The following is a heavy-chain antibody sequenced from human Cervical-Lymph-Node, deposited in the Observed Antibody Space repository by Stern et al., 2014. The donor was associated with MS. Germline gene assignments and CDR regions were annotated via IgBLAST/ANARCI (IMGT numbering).Heavy chain of an antibody. CDR2: IFPIDSET. V-gene: IGHV5-51*01. CDR1: GYSFSSYW. Sequence: EVQLVEYGAEVKKPGESLKIACKGSGYSFSSYWIAWVRQMHGKGLEWMGMIFPIDSETRSSPSFEGQVTISVDKSTSTAYLHWSSLKASDTARYYCGREVALTAGLLGFWGQGTQVIVS. J-gene: IGHJ4*02. CDR3: GREVALTAGLLGF. D-gene: IGHD3-22*01.